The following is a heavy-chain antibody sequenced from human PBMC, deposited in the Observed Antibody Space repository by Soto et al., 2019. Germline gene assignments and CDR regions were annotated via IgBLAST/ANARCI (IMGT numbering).Heavy chain of an antibody. Sequence: GESLKISCKGSGYSFTSYWISWVRQMPGKGLEWMGRIDPSDSYTNYSPSFQGHVTISADKSISTAYLQWSSLKAPDTAMYYCARVRDTATGMDVWGQGTTVTVSS. CDR2: IDPSDSYT. J-gene: IGHJ6*02. CDR3: ARVRDTATGMDV. D-gene: IGHD5-18*01. CDR1: GYSFTSYW. V-gene: IGHV5-10-1*01.